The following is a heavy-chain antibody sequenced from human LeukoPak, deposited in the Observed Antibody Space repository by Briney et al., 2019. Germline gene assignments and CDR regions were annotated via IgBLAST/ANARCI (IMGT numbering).Heavy chain of an antibody. V-gene: IGHV3-21*01. CDR2: ISGRSSYI. CDR1: GFTFSRYN. J-gene: IGHJ6*03. D-gene: IGHD6-19*01. Sequence: PGGSLRLSCEGSGFTFSRYNMNWFRQAPGKGLERVSSISGRSSYIFYADSVKGRFTISRDNAKNSLYLQMNSLRAEDTAVYYCARDAQWLVPEGYYYYMDVWGKGTTVTVSS. CDR3: ARDAQWLVPEGYYYYMDV.